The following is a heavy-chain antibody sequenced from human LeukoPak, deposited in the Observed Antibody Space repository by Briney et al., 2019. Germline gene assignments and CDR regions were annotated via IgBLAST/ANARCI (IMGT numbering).Heavy chain of an antibody. D-gene: IGHD6-13*01. V-gene: IGHV5-51*01. CDR2: SYPDVSDT. J-gene: IGHJ4*02. CDR1: GYSFTSYW. Sequence: GESLKISCKGSGYSFTSYWIAWVRQMPGKGLEWMGISYPDVSDTRYSPFFQGQVTISADKSISTAYLQWSSLKASDTAVFYCARHDSSSWSTSDYWGQGTLVTVCS. CDR3: ARHDSSSWSTSDY.